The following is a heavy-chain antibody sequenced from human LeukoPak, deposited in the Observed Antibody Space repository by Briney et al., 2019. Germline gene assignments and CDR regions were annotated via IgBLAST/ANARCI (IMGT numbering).Heavy chain of an antibody. CDR2: ISGSGSTI. CDR3: AGPLYHYGDYVPLEY. D-gene: IGHD4-17*01. V-gene: IGHV3-11*04. J-gene: IGHJ4*02. Sequence: LSLTCAVYGGSFSDYYMSWIRQAPGKGLEWVSYISGSGSTIYYADSVKGRFTISRDNAKNSLYLQMNSLRAEDTAVYYCAGPLYHYGDYVPLEYWGQGTLVTVSS. CDR1: GGSFSDYY.